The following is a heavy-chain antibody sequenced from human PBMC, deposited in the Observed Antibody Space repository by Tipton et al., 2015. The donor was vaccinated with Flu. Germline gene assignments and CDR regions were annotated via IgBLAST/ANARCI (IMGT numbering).Heavy chain of an antibody. Sequence: TLSLTCFVSGGSISIGSYYWAWIRQPPGKGLEWIGSIYYSGTTYYNPSLKSRVTISVDTSKNQFSLNLSSVTAANTAVYYCARHSPLYCSAGSCYPNWFDPWGQGTLVTVSS. D-gene: IGHD2-15*01. V-gene: IGHV4-39*01. CDR1: GGSISIGSYY. CDR3: ARHSPLYCSAGSCYPNWFDP. J-gene: IGHJ5*02. CDR2: IYYSGTT.